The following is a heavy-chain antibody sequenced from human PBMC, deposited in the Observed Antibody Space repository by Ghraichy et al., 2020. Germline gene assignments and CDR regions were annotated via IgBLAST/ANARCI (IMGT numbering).Heavy chain of an antibody. CDR1: GYTFTGYY. Sequence: ASVKVSCKASGYTFTGYYMHWVRQAPGQGLEWMGWINPNSGGTNYAQKFQGRVTMTRDTSISTAYMELSRLRSDDTAVYYCARDPQWLVRGVFDYWGQGTLVTVSS. CDR2: INPNSGGT. D-gene: IGHD6-19*01. V-gene: IGHV1-2*02. CDR3: ARDPQWLVRGVFDY. J-gene: IGHJ4*02.